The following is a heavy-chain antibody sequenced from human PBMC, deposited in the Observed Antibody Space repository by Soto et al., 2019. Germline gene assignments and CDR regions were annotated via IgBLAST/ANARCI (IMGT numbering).Heavy chain of an antibody. CDR1: GFTVSINY. J-gene: IGHJ5*02. Sequence: GGSLRLSCAASGFTVSINYMSWVRQAPGKGLEWVSVIYSGGTTYYADSVKGRFTISRDNSKNTLYLQMNSLRAEDTAVYYCARGKQLVFRFDPWGQGTLVTVSS. CDR3: ARGKQLVFRFDP. V-gene: IGHV3-66*01. CDR2: IYSGGTT. D-gene: IGHD6-6*01.